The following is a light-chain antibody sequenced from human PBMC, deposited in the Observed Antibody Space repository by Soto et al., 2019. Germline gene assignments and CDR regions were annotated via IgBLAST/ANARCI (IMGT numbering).Light chain of an antibody. CDR1: QSINTW. J-gene: IGKJ1*01. CDR3: QQYQTYSRT. CDR2: DGY. Sequence: DIPMTQSPSTVSASVGDRITITCRASQSINTWLAWYRQRPGEAPQLLIYDGYTLAMGVPLRFSGSGSGTDFTLSISRLQPDDFATFYCQQYQTYSRTFGQGTKVEVK. V-gene: IGKV1-5*01.